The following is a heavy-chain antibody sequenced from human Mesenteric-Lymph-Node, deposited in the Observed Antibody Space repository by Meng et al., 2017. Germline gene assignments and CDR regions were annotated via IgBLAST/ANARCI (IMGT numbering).Heavy chain of an antibody. V-gene: IGHV3-23*01. CDR1: GFTFNTYA. D-gene: IGHD2-15*01. CDR3: AKDRGGGSRSYYFDY. Sequence: GGSLRLSCATSGFTFNTYAMSWVRQAPGKGLEWVSAISSSGGSTSYADSVKGRFTISRDNSKNILDLQMNSLRAEDTAVYYCAKDRGGGSRSYYFDYWGQGTLVTVSS. CDR2: ISSSGGST. J-gene: IGHJ4*02.